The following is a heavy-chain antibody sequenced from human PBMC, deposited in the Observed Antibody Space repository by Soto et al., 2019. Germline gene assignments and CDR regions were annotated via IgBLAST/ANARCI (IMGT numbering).Heavy chain of an antibody. J-gene: IGHJ5*02. CDR2: IGNFNGNT. D-gene: IGHD4-17*01. CDR3: AGGHGLDL. Sequence: QVQLVQSGPEVKKPGASVKVSCKASGHTFATYGISWVRQAPGQGLEWMGWIGNFNGNTNYAPKFQGRVTMATDTSTSPAYLDLGSLRTDDTAVYYCAGGHGLDLWGQGTLVTVSS. CDR1: GHTFATYG. V-gene: IGHV1-18*01.